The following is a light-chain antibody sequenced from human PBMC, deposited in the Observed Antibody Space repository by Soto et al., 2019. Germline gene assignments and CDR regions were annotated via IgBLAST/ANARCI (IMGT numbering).Light chain of an antibody. Sequence: EIVLTQSPGTLSLSPGERVTLSCRASQSVSRSYLAWYQQKPGQAPRLLIYGASSRATGIPDRFSGSGSGTDFTLIISRLEPEDFAVYYCQQYGSSPETFGQGTKVEIK. CDR1: QSVSRSY. CDR3: QQYGSSPET. J-gene: IGKJ1*01. V-gene: IGKV3-20*01. CDR2: GAS.